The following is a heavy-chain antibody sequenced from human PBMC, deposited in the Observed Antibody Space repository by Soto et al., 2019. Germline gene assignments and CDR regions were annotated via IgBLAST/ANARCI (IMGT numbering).Heavy chain of an antibody. J-gene: IGHJ4*02. Sequence: SVKVSCKTSGFTFSSSAVHWVRQARGHRLQWIGWIDVGSANANYAQMLQERVTITRDMSTSTAYMELSSLRSEDTAVYYCAADSRYCSGGNCEDYWGQGTLVTVSS. V-gene: IGHV1-58*01. CDR1: GFTFSSSA. CDR3: AADSRYCSGGNCEDY. D-gene: IGHD2-15*01. CDR2: IDVGSANA.